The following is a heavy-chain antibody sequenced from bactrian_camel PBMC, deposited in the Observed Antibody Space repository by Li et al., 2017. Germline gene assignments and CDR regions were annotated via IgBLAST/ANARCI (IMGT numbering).Heavy chain of an antibody. D-gene: IGHD6*01. CDR3: ATQYGGSWSTFGY. CDR2: INSGSGNT. CDR1: GYIYSGYC. J-gene: IGHJ6*01. Sequence: QVQLVESGGGSVQAGESLTLSCVASGYIYSGYCMGWFRQAPGKGLEWVSRINSGSGNTYYADSVEGRFTISRDNAKYTLYLQMNSLKSEDTALYYCATQYGGSWSTFGYWGQGTQVTVS. V-gene: IGHV3S1*01.